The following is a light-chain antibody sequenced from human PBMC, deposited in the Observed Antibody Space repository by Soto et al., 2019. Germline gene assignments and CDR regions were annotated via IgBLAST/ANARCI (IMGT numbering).Light chain of an antibody. CDR1: SSDVGGYNY. V-gene: IGLV2-14*03. Sequence: QSVLTQPASVSGSPGQSITISCTGTSSDVGGYNYASWYQQHPGKAPKLMIYDVSDRPSGVSNRFSGSKSGNTASLTISGLQAEDEADYYCSSYTSGGTDFVFGAGTKVTVL. CDR3: SSYTSGGTDFV. J-gene: IGLJ1*01. CDR2: DVS.